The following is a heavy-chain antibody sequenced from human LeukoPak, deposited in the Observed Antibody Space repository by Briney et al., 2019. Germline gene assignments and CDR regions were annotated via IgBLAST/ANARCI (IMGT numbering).Heavy chain of an antibody. CDR3: AREPSGYHNI. V-gene: IGHV3-48*01. D-gene: IGHD5-12*01. J-gene: IGHJ4*02. CDR1: GFTFSTYN. Sequence: GGSLRLSCAASGFTFSTYNMNWVRQAPGQGLEWVSYISSSSTTIYYADSVKGRFTISRDSSKNTLYLQMNSLRAEDTAVYYCAREPSGYHNIGGQGTLVTVSS. CDR2: ISSSSTTI.